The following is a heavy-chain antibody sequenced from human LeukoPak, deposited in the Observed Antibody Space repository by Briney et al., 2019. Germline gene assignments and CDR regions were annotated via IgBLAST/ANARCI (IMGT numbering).Heavy chain of an antibody. V-gene: IGHV3-23*01. Sequence: GGSLRLSCAASGFTFSSYGMSWVRQAPGKGLEWVSAISGSGGSIYYADSVKGRFTISRDNSKNTLYLQMNSLRAEDTAVYYCAKVLTIFGVVINWGQGTLVTVSS. J-gene: IGHJ4*02. CDR3: AKVLTIFGVVIN. CDR1: GFTFSSYG. CDR2: ISGSGGSI. D-gene: IGHD3-3*01.